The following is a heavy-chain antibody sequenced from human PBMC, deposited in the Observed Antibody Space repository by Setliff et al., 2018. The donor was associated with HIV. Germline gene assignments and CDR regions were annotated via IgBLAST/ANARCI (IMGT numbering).Heavy chain of an antibody. Sequence: SETLSLTCTVSGGSLSGTNYYWGWIRRPPGKGLEWIASMYYPGSDTTYYNPSLKSRVTISVDTSKNQFSLKLSSVTAADTAVYYCARHVGVIRPYYCDHWGQGTLVTVSS. D-gene: IGHD3-16*02. CDR1: GGSLSGTNYY. V-gene: IGHV4-39*01. CDR3: ARHVGVIRPYYCDH. J-gene: IGHJ4*02. CDR2: MYYPGSDTT.